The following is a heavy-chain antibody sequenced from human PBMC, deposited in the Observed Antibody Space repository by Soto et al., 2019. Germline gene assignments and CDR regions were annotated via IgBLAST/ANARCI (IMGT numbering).Heavy chain of an antibody. Sequence: QVQLVESGGGVVQPGRSLRLSCAASGFTFSSYGMHWVRQAPGKGLEWVAVISYDGSNKYYADSVKGRFTISRDNSKNTLYLQMNSLRAEDTAVYYCAKLGGSGPNYVWGSYRSYYFDYWGQGTLVTVSS. J-gene: IGHJ4*02. CDR2: ISYDGSNK. CDR3: AKLGGSGPNYVWGSYRSYYFDY. V-gene: IGHV3-30*18. CDR1: GFTFSSYG. D-gene: IGHD3-16*02.